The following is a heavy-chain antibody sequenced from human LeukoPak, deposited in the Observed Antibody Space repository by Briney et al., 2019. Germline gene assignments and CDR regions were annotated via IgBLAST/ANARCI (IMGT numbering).Heavy chain of an antibody. CDR1: GLTFSSYW. CDR3: ASWGPAAYCSNGSCS. J-gene: IGHJ5*02. D-gene: IGHD2-15*01. Sequence: GGSLRLSCGASGLTFSSYWMTWVRQAPGKGLEWVANIKQDGSEKYYVDSVKGRFTISRDNAKNSLYLQMNSLRVEDTAVYYCASWGPAAYCSNGSCSWGQGTLVTVSS. V-gene: IGHV3-7*01. CDR2: IKQDGSEK.